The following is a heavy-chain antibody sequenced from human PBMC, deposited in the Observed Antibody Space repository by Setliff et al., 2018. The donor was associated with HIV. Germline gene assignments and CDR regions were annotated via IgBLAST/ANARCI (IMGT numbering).Heavy chain of an antibody. CDR1: GFSFGSYW. D-gene: IGHD6-13*01. Sequence: PGGSLRLSCAASGFSFGSYWMSWVRQAPGKGLEWVANVKQDGSDKYYVDSVKGRFTISRDNAKNSLYLQMNSLRAEDTAVYYCATVWTAGSLFYWGQGTLVTVSS. V-gene: IGHV3-7*01. J-gene: IGHJ4*02. CDR3: ATVWTAGSLFY. CDR2: VKQDGSDK.